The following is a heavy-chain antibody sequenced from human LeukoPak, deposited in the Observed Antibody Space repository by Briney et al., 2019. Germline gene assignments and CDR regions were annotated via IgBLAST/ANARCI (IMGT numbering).Heavy chain of an antibody. V-gene: IGHV3-30*02. CDR3: AMALDY. J-gene: IGHJ4*02. Sequence: PGGSLRLSCAASGFTFSSYGMHWVRQAPGKGLEWVAFTRNDGSNKYYADSVKGRFTISRDNSKNTLYLQMDRLRVEDTAVYYCAMALDYWGQGTLVTVSS. CDR1: GFTFSSYG. CDR2: TRNDGSNK.